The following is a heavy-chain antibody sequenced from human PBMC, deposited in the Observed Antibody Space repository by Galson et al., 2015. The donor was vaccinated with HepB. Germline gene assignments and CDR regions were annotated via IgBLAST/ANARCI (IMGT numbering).Heavy chain of an antibody. D-gene: IGHD2-2*02. CDR2: ISGSGGST. J-gene: IGHJ2*01. CDR3: AKGRVVPAAIPDWYFDL. CDR1: GFTFSSYA. Sequence: SLRLSCAASGFTFSSYAMSWVRQAPGKGLEWVSAISGSGGSTYYADSVKGRFTISRDNSKNTLYLQMNSLRAEDTAVYYCAKGRVVPAAIPDWYFDLWGRGTLVTVSS. V-gene: IGHV3-23*01.